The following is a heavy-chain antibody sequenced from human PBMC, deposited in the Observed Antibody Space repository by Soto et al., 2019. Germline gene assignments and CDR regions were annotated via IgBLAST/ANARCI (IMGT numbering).Heavy chain of an antibody. CDR2: ISYDGSNK. D-gene: IGHD5-18*01. Sequence: QVQLVESGGGVVQPGRSLRLSCAASGFTFSSYGMHWVRQAPGKGLEWVAVISYDGSNKYYADSVKGRFTISRDNSKNTLYLQMNSLRAEDTAVYYCAKKARKHTAGDWFDPWGQGTLVTVSS. CDR3: AKKARKHTAGDWFDP. J-gene: IGHJ5*02. V-gene: IGHV3-30*18. CDR1: GFTFSSYG.